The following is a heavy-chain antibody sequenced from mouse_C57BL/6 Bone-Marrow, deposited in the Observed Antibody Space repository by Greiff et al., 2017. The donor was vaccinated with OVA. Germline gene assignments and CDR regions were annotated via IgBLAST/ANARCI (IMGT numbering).Heavy chain of an antibody. CDR2: IRLKSDNYAT. J-gene: IGHJ3*01. CDR3: TGLLLPAWFAY. D-gene: IGHD2-1*01. Sequence: EVKLVESGGGLVQPGGSMKLSCVASGFTFSNYWMNWVRQSPEKGLEWVAQIRLKSDNYATHYAESVKGRFTISRDDSKSSVYLQMNNLRAEDTGIYYCTGLLLPAWFAYWGQGTLVTVSA. CDR1: GFTFSNYW. V-gene: IGHV6-3*01.